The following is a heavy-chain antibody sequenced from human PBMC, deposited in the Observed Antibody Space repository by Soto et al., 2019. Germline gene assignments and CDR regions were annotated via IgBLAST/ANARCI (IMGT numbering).Heavy chain of an antibody. CDR1: GFTFSSYS. Sequence: VQLVESGGGLVKPGGSLRLSCAASGFTFSSYSMHWVRQAPGKGLEWVAVISKDGDKKYYADSVKGRFTISRDNSKNTLYLQMNSLRPEDTAVHYCAREWSVANPGYWGQGTQVTVSS. CDR3: AREWSVANPGY. J-gene: IGHJ4*02. D-gene: IGHD5-12*01. CDR2: ISKDGDKK. V-gene: IGHV3-30-3*01.